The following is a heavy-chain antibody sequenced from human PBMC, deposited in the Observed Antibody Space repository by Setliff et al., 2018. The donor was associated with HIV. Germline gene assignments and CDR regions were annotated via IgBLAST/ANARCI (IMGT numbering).Heavy chain of an antibody. Sequence: LSLTCTVSGGSIGLYYWSWIRQPPGKGLEWIGYIYDSHFTNYSPSLQSRVAISVDTSRNQLSLKLDSVTAADTAVYYCARGDDFHDGRGYYYPWGQGTLVTVSS. V-gene: IGHV4-59*01. CDR1: GGSIGLYY. CDR2: IYDSHFT. J-gene: IGHJ5*02. CDR3: ARGDDFHDGRGYYYP. D-gene: IGHD3-22*01.